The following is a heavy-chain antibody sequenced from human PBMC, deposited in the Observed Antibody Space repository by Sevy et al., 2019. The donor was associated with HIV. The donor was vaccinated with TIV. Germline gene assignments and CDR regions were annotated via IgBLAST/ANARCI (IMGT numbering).Heavy chain of an antibody. J-gene: IGHJ4*01. Sequence: SETLSLTCTVSHGSISSGDFYWTWIRQPPGQGLEWIGYIYSSGSTHYNPSLKDRLIMSIDTSKDQFSLRLTSVTASDTAVYYCVRGGGYSFGYLNYFDYWGHGALVTVSS. CDR3: VRGGGYSFGYLNYFDY. CDR2: IYSSGST. D-gene: IGHD5-18*01. V-gene: IGHV4-30-4*01. CDR1: HGSISSGDFY.